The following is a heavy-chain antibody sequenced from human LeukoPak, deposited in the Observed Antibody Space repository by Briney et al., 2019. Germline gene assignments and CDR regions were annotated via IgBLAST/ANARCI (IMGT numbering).Heavy chain of an antibody. Sequence: GGSLRLSCAASGFTFSSYSMNWVRQAPGKGLEWVSSISSSSSYIYYADSVKGRFTISRDNAKNSLYLQMNSLRAEDTAVYYCARDSDRSGYYGYYFDYWGQGTLVTVSS. V-gene: IGHV3-21*01. J-gene: IGHJ4*02. D-gene: IGHD3-22*01. CDR2: ISSSSSYI. CDR1: GFTFSSYS. CDR3: ARDSDRSGYYGYYFDY.